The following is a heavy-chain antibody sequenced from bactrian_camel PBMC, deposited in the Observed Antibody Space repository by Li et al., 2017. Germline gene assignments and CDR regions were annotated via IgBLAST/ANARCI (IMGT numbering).Heavy chain of an antibody. D-gene: IGHD7*01. V-gene: IGHV3S31*01. CDR2: SDGDT. Sequence: VQLVESGGGLVQPGGSLRLSCAASGFTFSSYAMNWLRQAPGKGLEWVSTSDGDTYYVDSVKGRFTISRDNAKNTLYLQMNSLKTEDTAVYYCATVQGIGGSATRGQGTQVTVS. J-gene: IGHJ4*01. CDR3: ATVQGIGGSAT. CDR1: GFTFSSYA.